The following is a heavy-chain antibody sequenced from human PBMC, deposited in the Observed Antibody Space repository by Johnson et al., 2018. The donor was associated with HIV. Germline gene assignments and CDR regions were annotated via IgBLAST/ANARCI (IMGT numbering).Heavy chain of an antibody. CDR1: GFTFSSYA. CDR2: ISYDGSNK. CDR3: ARGVTGYSYGT. D-gene: IGHD5-18*01. V-gene: IGHV3-30*14. Sequence: QVQLVESGGGVVQPGRSLRLSCAASGFTFSSYAIHWVRQAPGKGLEWVAVISYDGSNKYDVDSVKGRFTISRDNSKNTLYLQMNSRRVEDTAVYYCARGVTGYSYGTWGQGTMVTVSS. J-gene: IGHJ3*01.